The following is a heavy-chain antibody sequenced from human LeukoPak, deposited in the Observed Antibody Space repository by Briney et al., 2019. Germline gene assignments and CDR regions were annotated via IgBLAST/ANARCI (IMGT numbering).Heavy chain of an antibody. CDR3: ANVYGSGRDAGWFDP. V-gene: IGHV4-61*02. CDR1: GDSISSGDYY. CDR2: ISSSGST. Sequence: SQTLSLTCTVSGDSISSGDYYWSWLRQPAGKGLEWIGRISSSGSTNYNPSRKSRFTISVVTSKNQFSLKLSSVTAADPAVYYCANVYGSGRDAGWFDPWGQGTLVTVSS. D-gene: IGHD3-10*01. J-gene: IGHJ5*02.